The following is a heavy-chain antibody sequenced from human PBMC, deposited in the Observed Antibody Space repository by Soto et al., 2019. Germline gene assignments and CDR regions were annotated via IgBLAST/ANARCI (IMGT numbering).Heavy chain of an antibody. CDR1: GGTFSSYA. D-gene: IGHD2-2*01. J-gene: IGHJ6*02. CDR2: IIPISGKA. CDR3: ARSQGSSTSLEIYYYYYYGMDD. V-gene: IGHV1-69*01. Sequence: QVQLVQSGAEVKKPGSSVKVSCKASGGTFSSYAISWVRQAPGQGLEWMGGIIPISGKANYAQKFQGRVTISADQSTSTAYMELGSLRSEATAVYYCARSQGSSTSLEIYYYYYYGMDDWGQGPTVTVSS.